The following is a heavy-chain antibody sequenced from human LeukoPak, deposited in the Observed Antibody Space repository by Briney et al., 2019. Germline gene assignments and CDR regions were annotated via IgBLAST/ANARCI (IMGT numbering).Heavy chain of an antibody. CDR2: IYYSGST. D-gene: IGHD3-22*01. V-gene: IGHV4-59*12. J-gene: IGHJ4*02. Sequence: SETLSLTCTVSGGSISSYYWSWIRQPPGKGLEWIGYIYYSGSTNYNPSLKSRVTISVDTSKNQFSLKLSSVTAADTAVYYCAREMGYYYDSSGYYLDYWGQGTLVTVSS. CDR1: GGSISSYY. CDR3: AREMGYYYDSSGYYLDY.